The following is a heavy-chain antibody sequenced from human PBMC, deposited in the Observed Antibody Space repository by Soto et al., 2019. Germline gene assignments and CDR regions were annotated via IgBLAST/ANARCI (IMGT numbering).Heavy chain of an antibody. D-gene: IGHD6-13*01. Sequence: SETLSLTCTVSGGSISSYYWSWIRQPPGKGLEWIGYIYYSGSTNYNPSLKSRVTISVDTSKNQFSLKLSSVTAADTAVYYCARSHSSSWYRNNWFDPWGQGTLVTVSS. CDR1: GGSISSYY. V-gene: IGHV4-59*01. CDR3: ARSHSSSWYRNNWFDP. CDR2: IYYSGST. J-gene: IGHJ5*02.